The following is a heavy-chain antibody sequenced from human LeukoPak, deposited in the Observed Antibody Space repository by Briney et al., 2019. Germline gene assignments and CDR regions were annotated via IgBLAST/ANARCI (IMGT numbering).Heavy chain of an antibody. J-gene: IGHJ6*04. Sequence: GGSLRLSCAASGFTFTHYGMNWVRQAPGKGLEWVAGITSRGITFYALSVKDRFTISRDNSKNNVYLQMNSLRAEDTAVYYCAELGITMIGGVWGKGTTVTISS. CDR1: GFTFTHYG. V-gene: IGHV3-23*01. CDR3: AELGITMIGGV. CDR2: ITSRGIT. D-gene: IGHD3-10*02.